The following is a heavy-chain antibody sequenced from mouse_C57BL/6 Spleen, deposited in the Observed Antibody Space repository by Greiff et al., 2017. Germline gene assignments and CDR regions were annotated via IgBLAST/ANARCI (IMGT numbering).Heavy chain of an antibody. D-gene: IGHD1-1*01. Sequence: VQLQQSGAELVRPGASVTLSCKASGYTFTDYEMHWVKQTPVHGLAWIGAIDPETGGTAYNQKFKGKAILTADKSSSTAYMELRSLTSEDSAVYYCTDGSSYWFAYWGQGTLVTVSA. J-gene: IGHJ3*01. CDR3: TDGSSYWFAY. CDR2: IDPETGGT. V-gene: IGHV1-15*01. CDR1: GYTFTDYE.